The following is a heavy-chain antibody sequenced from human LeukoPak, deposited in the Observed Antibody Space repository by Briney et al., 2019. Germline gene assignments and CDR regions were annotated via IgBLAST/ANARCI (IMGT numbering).Heavy chain of an antibody. CDR1: GGSFSGYY. CDR2: INHSGST. D-gene: IGHD2-2*01. J-gene: IGHJ4*02. V-gene: IGHV4-34*01. Sequence: PSETLSLTCAVYGGSFSGYYWSGIRQPPGKGLEWIGEINHSGSTNYNPSLKSRVTISVDTSKNQFSLKLSSVTAADTAVYYCARLGGGSTSLPFDYWGQGTLVTVSS. CDR3: ARLGGGSTSLPFDY.